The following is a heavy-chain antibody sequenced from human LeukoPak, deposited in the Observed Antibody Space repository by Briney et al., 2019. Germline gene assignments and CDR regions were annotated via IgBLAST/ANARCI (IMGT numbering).Heavy chain of an antibody. Sequence: ASVKVSCKASGYSFTSYGFSWVRQAPGQGLEWMGWISAYNGYTNYAQKLQGRLTMTTGTSTRTAYLEVRSLSYDDTPVYFFARDCSSWKRGGDCSTWGQGTLGTVSS. D-gene: IGHD2-21*02. CDR3: ARDCSSWKRGGDCST. V-gene: IGHV1-18*01. CDR2: ISAYNGYT. CDR1: GYSFTSYG. J-gene: IGHJ4*02.